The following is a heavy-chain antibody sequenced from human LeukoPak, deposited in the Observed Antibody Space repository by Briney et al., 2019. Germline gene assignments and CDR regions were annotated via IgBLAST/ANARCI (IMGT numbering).Heavy chain of an antibody. V-gene: IGHV4-34*01. CDR2: INHSGST. CDR1: GGSFSGYY. J-gene: IGHJ3*02. D-gene: IGHD4/OR15-4a*01. CDR3: ARVGAYAFDI. Sequence: SETLSLTCAVYGGSFSGYYWSWIRQPPGKGLEWIGEINHSGSTNYNPSLTSRVTVSVDTSKNQFSLKLSSVTAADTAVYYCARVGAYAFDIWGQGTMVTVSS.